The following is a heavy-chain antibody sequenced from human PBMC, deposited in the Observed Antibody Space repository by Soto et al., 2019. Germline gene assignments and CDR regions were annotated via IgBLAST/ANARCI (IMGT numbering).Heavy chain of an antibody. V-gene: IGHV3-74*01. D-gene: IGHD5-18*01. CDR2: INPDGSTT. CDR1: GFTFSRYW. CDR3: ARGGADTAMAHDY. Sequence: PGGSLRLSCAASGFTFSRYWMHWVRQAPGKGLVWVSRINPDGSTTNYADSVKGRFTISRDSAKNTLHLQVNSARVEDTAVYYCARGGADTAMAHDYRGQGTLVTVSS. J-gene: IGHJ4*02.